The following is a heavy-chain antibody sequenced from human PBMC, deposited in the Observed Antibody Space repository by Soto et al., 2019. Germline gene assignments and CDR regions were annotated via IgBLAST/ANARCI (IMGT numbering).Heavy chain of an antibody. CDR1: GGTFSSYT. CDR3: ARYSVVVPAAMYNWFDP. J-gene: IGHJ5*02. CDR2: IIPILGIA. Sequence: QVQLVQSGAEVKKPGSSVKVSCKASGGTFSSYTISWVRQAPGQGLEWMGRIIPILGIANYAQKFQGRVTIPGDKSTSTTYMELSSLTSEETAVYYCARYSVVVPAAMYNWFDPWGQGTLVTVSS. V-gene: IGHV1-69*02. D-gene: IGHD2-2*01.